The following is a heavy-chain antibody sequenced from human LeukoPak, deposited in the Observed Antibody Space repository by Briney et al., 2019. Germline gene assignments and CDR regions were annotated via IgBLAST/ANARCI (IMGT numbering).Heavy chain of an antibody. CDR2: ISSGTTTI. CDR3: ASTGSGTQKFDY. D-gene: IGHD3-10*01. V-gene: IGHV3-48*02. CDR1: GFIFSSYD. Sequence: GGSLRLSCAASGFIFSSYDMNWVRQAPGKGLGWVPYISSGTTTINYADSVKGRFTISRDKAKNSLYLQMNSLRDEDTAVYYCASTGSGTQKFDYWGQGTLVTVSS. J-gene: IGHJ4*02.